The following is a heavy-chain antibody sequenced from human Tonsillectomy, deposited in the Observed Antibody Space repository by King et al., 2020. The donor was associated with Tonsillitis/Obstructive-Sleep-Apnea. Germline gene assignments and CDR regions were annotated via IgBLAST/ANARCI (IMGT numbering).Heavy chain of an antibody. D-gene: IGHD4-17*01. V-gene: IGHV1-18*01. Sequence: QLVQSGAEVKKPGASVKVSCKASGYTFRNYGISWVRQAPGQGLEWMGWISVHSGNTHYAQTFLGRVTMTTDTSTSTAYMEMRSLRSDDTAVYYCARTDPFDSGSPFDPWGQGTLVTVSS. CDR3: ARTDPFDSGSPFDP. J-gene: IGHJ5*02. CDR1: GYTFRNYG. CDR2: ISVHSGNT.